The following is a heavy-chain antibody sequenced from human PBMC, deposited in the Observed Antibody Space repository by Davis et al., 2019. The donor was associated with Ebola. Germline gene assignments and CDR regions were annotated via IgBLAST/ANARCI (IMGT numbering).Heavy chain of an antibody. CDR2: IGPSSVTI. Sequence: GESLKISCAASGFTFSNYKMNWVSQAPGKGLEWVSYIGPSSVTIFYADSVKGRFTISRDNSKNTLYLQMNSLRAEDTAVYYCSKDPAKWLRLSSDYVDYWGQGTLVTVSS. D-gene: IGHD5-12*01. V-gene: IGHV3-48*01. CDR3: SKDPAKWLRLSSDYVDY. CDR1: GFTFSNYK. J-gene: IGHJ4*02.